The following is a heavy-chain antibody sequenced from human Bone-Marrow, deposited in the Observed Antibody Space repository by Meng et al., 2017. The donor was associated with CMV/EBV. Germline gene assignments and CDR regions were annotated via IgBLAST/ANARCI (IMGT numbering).Heavy chain of an antibody. CDR2: IRYDGSNK. D-gene: IGHD6-25*01. J-gene: IGHJ5*02. V-gene: IGHV3-30*02. CDR3: ARRADWFDP. CDR1: GFTFSSYG. Sequence: GESLKISCAASGFTFSSYGMHWVRQAPGKGLEWVAFIRYDGSNKYYADSVKGRFTIARDNSKKTLYLQMNSLRAEDTAVYYCARRADWFDPWGQGTLVTVSS.